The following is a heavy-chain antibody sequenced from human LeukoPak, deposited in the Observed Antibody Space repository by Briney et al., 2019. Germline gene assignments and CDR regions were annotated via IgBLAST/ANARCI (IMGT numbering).Heavy chain of an antibody. D-gene: IGHD4-23*01. Sequence: ASVKVSCEASGYSFTGYYMHWVRQAPGQGLEWVGRINPNSGGTNYAQKFQGRVTITRDTSISTAYMELSSLRSDDTALYYCARDLAMTMVVTRDALDIWGQGTMVTVSS. CDR1: GYSFTGYY. CDR2: INPNSGGT. CDR3: ARDLAMTMVVTRDALDI. V-gene: IGHV1-2*06. J-gene: IGHJ3*02.